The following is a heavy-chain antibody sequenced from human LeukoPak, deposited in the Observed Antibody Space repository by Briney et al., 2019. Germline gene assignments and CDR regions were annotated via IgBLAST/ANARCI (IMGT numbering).Heavy chain of an antibody. D-gene: IGHD3-22*01. J-gene: IGHJ3*02. CDR3: ARTTYYYVSSGYYSRGFLAFDI. CDR2: IYYSGST. V-gene: IGHV4-59*01. CDR1: GGSISSYY. Sequence: SETLSLTCTVSGGSISSYYWSWIRQPPGKGLEWIGYIYYSGSTNYNPSLKRRVTISVDTAKNQFSLKLSSVTAAAPAVYYCARTTYYYVSSGYYSRGFLAFDIWGQGTMVTVSS.